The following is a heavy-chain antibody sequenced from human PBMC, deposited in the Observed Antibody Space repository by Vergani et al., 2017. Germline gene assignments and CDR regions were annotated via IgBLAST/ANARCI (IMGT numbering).Heavy chain of an antibody. CDR1: GFTFSSYA. J-gene: IGHJ4*02. Sequence: EVQLLESGGGLVQPGGSLRLSCAASGFTFSSYAMSWVRQAPGKGLEWVSAISGSGGSPYYADSVKGRFTISRDNSKNTLYLQMNSLRAEDTAVYYCAKGVVHSFGVDYWGQGTLVTVSS. D-gene: IGHD2/OR15-2a*01. V-gene: IGHV3-23*01. CDR2: ISGSGGSP. CDR3: AKGVVHSFGVDY.